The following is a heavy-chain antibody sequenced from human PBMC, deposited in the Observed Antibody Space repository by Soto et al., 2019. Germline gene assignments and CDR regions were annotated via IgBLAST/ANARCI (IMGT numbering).Heavy chain of an antibody. CDR2: IYYSGSA. CDR1: GGSISGFY. Sequence: PSETLSLTCTISGGSISGFYWGWIRQPPGKGLEWIGNIYYSGSANYDPSLRSRVTISLNTSKNQFSLNLNSVTAADTAIYYCARWTYCGGECYLLDFWGQGTLVTVSS. V-gene: IGHV4-59*01. D-gene: IGHD2-21*01. CDR3: ARWTYCGGECYLLDF. J-gene: IGHJ4*02.